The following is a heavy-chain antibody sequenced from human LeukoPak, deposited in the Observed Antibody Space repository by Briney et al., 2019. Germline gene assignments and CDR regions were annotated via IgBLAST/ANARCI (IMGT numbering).Heavy chain of an antibody. CDR3: ARDRVGNGWPRPWYFEF. CDR1: GYTFTGYY. Sequence: GASVKVSCTPSGYTFTGYYLHWVRQAPGQGLEWMGWINPNTGATIYAEKFQGRVTMTRDTSIDTAYMEMRSLRSDDTAVYYCARDRVGNGWPRPWYFEFWGQGTLITVSS. J-gene: IGHJ4*02. D-gene: IGHD6-19*01. CDR2: INPNTGAT. V-gene: IGHV1-2*02.